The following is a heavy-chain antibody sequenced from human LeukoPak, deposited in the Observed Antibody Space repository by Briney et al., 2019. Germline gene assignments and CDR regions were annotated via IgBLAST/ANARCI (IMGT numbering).Heavy chain of an antibody. CDR2: INPSGGTT. D-gene: IGHD1-26*01. CDR1: GYTFTTYY. Sequence: ASVKVSCKASGYTFTTYYMHWVRQAPGQGLEWMGIINPSGGTTNYAQKFQGRVTVTRDTSTSTVYMELSSLRSEDTAVYYCARDNGGSYYTFDYWGQGTLVTVPS. J-gene: IGHJ4*02. CDR3: ARDNGGSYYTFDY. V-gene: IGHV1-46*01.